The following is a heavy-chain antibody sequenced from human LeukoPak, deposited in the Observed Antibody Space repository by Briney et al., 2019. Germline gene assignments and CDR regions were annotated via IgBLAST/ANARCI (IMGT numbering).Heavy chain of an antibody. D-gene: IGHD6-19*01. V-gene: IGHV4-59*01. CDR2: IYYSGST. Sequence: SETLSLTCTVSGGSISSYYWSWIRQPPGKGLEWIGYIYYSGSTNYNPSLKSRVTISVDTSKNQFSLKLSSVTAADTAVYYCARTSSGWYHYYYYYMDVWGKGTTVTISS. CDR3: ARTSSGWYHYYYYYMDV. CDR1: GGSISSYY. J-gene: IGHJ6*03.